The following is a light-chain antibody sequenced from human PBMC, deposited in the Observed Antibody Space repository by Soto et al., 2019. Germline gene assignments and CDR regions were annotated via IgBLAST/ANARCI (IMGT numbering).Light chain of an antibody. CDR1: QSVSSSY. CDR3: QQYGSSPPLT. Sequence: EIVLTQSPGTLSLSPGERATLSCRASQSVSSSYLAWYQKKPGQATRLLIYGASSRATGIADRFRGSGSGTDFTLTISRLEPEDFAVYYCQQYGSSPPLTFGGGTKVEIK. CDR2: GAS. J-gene: IGKJ4*01. V-gene: IGKV3-20*01.